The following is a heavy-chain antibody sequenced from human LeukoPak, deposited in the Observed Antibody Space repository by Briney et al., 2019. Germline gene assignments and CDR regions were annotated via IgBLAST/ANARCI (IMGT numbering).Heavy chain of an antibody. Sequence: GESLKISCKGSGYNFSTYWIGWVRQMPGKGLEWMGIIYPGDSDFRYSPSFQGQVTISADKSISTAYLQWSSLKASDTAMYYCARRGLHVGPLTWGQGTLVTVSS. J-gene: IGHJ4*02. CDR3: ARRGLHVGPLT. CDR2: IYPGDSDF. V-gene: IGHV5-51*01. CDR1: GYNFSTYW. D-gene: IGHD1-26*01.